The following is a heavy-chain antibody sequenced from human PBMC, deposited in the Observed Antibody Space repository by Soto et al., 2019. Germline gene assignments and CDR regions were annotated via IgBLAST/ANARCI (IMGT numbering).Heavy chain of an antibody. D-gene: IGHD3-10*01. CDR2: IIPLLNIP. CDR3: ARDRGLVSAVGGKMVNHYGLDV. Sequence: QVQLVQSGAEVKKPGSSVKVSCKASGGTFSRNTISWVRQAPGQGLEWMGRIIPLLNIPNYAQNFQGRVMMTADRSTTTSYMEVXSLKSEDTAVYYCARDRGLVSAVGGKMVNHYGLDVWGQGTTVTVSS. CDR1: GGTFSRNT. V-gene: IGHV1-69*08. J-gene: IGHJ6*02.